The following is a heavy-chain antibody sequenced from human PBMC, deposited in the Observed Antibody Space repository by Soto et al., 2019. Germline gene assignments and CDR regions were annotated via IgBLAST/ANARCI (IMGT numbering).Heavy chain of an antibody. Sequence: GGSLRLSCTASGFMFSNSALHWVRQAPGKGLEWVAVTSNDGRKEDYADSVRGRFTVSRDNSKNTLYLQMNSLRPEDTAVYYCARPTSAVYTVLVVYGMDVWGQGTTVTVSS. J-gene: IGHJ6*01. CDR1: GFMFSNSA. D-gene: IGHD3-22*01. CDR3: ARPTSAVYTVLVVYGMDV. CDR2: TSNDGRKE. V-gene: IGHV3-30*04.